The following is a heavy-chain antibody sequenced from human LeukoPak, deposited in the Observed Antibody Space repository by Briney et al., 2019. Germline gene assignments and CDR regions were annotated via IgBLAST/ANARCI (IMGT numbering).Heavy chain of an antibody. Sequence: GGSLRLSCAASGFSFSSYAMSWVRQAPGKGLEWVAVISYDGSNKYYADSVKGRFTISRDNSKDTLYLQMNSLRAEDTAVYYCAKLGYCSGGSCYQNFDYWGQGTLVTVSS. CDR2: ISYDGSNK. CDR1: GFSFSSYA. V-gene: IGHV3-30*18. J-gene: IGHJ4*02. D-gene: IGHD2-15*01. CDR3: AKLGYCSGGSCYQNFDY.